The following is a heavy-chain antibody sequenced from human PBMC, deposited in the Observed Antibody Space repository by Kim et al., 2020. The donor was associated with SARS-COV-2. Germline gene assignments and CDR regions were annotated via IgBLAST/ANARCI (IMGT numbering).Heavy chain of an antibody. CDR2: ISLYNSNT. D-gene: IGHD3-22*01. CDR1: GYTFTSYG. CDR3: VRAPAAARCGYASDY. V-gene: IGHV1-18*01. Sequence: ASVNVSCKASGYTFTSYGISWVRQAPGQGLEWMGWISLYNSNTKYAQNLQGRLTMTADTSTSTPYMELSSRTSDDTAGHDFVRAPAAARCGYASDYLGQG. J-gene: IGHJ4*02.